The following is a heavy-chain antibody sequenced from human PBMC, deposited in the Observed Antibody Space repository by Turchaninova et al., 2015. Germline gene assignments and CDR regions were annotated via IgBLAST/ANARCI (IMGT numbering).Heavy chain of an antibody. Sequence: EVQLVESGGGLVQPGGSLRLSCAASGFTFSSYSMNWVRQAPGRGLGWISFISRSSCTIYYADSVKCRFTISRGNAKNSLYLQMISLRDEDTAIYYCARDQYGDYSFDYWGQGTLVTVSS. D-gene: IGHD4-17*01. J-gene: IGHJ4*02. V-gene: IGHV3-48*02. CDR1: GFTFSSYS. CDR3: ARDQYGDYSFDY. CDR2: ISRSSCTI.